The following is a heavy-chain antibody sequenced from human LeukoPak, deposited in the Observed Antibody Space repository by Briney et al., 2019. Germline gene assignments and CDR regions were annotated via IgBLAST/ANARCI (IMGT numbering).Heavy chain of an antibody. Sequence: GASLRLSCAASGFTFSSYAMSWVRQAPGKGLEWVAVISYDGSNKYYADSVKGRFTISRDNSKNTLYLQMNSLRAEDTAVYYCARGRGYCSGGSCYVLDYYYYGMDVWGKGTTVTVSS. CDR1: GFTFSSYA. V-gene: IGHV3-30*04. J-gene: IGHJ6*04. CDR2: ISYDGSNK. CDR3: ARGRGYCSGGSCYVLDYYYYGMDV. D-gene: IGHD2-15*01.